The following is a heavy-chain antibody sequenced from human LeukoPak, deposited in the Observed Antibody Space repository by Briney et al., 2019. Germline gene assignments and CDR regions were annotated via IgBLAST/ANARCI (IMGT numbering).Heavy chain of an antibody. D-gene: IGHD2-21*01. CDR1: GGSISSYY. J-gene: IGHJ4*02. CDR2: IYYSGST. Sequence: SETLSLTCTVSGGSISSYYWSWIRQPPGKGLEWIGYIYYSGSTNYNPSLKSRVTISVDTSKNQFSLKLSSVTAADTAVYYCARVFADEDYFDYWGQGTLVTVPS. V-gene: IGHV4-59*01. CDR3: ARVFADEDYFDY.